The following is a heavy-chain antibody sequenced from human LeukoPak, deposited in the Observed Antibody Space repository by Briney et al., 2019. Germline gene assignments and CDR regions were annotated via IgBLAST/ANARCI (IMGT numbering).Heavy chain of an antibody. CDR2: ISYDGSNK. J-gene: IGHJ4*02. CDR1: GFMFSSYA. D-gene: IGHD5-18*01. V-gene: IGHV3-30-3*01. Sequence: GGSLRLSCAASGFMFSSYAMHWVRQAPGKGLEWVTVISYDGSNKYYADSVKGRFTISRDNSKNTLYVEMNSLRAEDTAVYYCAKGYNYGQDYWGQGTLVTVSS. CDR3: AKGYNYGQDY.